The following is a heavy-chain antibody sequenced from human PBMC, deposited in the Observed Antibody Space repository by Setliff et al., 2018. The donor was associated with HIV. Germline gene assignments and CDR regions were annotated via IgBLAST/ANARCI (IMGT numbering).Heavy chain of an antibody. CDR3: ARGSTAVNYYYYYIDV. J-gene: IGHJ6*03. D-gene: IGHD2-2*01. CDR2: ISPNSGGT. Sequence: ASVKVSCKASGDTFRSYAISWVRQAPGQGLEWMGRISPNSGGTNYAQKFKGRVTMTRDTSISTAYMEVIRLRSDDTAVYYCARGSTAVNYYYYYIDVWGKGTTVTVSS. V-gene: IGHV1-2*06. CDR1: GDTFRSYA.